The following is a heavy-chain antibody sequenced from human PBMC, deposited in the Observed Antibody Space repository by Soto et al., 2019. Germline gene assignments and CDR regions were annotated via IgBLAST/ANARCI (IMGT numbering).Heavy chain of an antibody. V-gene: IGHV3-7*01. D-gene: IGHD1-1*01. CDR2: IKQDGSEK. CDR1: GFTFSSYW. Sequence: GGSLRLSCAASGFTFSSYWMSWVRQAPGKGLEWVANIKQDGSEKYYVDSVKGRFTISRDNAKNSLYLQMNSLRAEDTAVYYCARDGHNWNDWVHFFSYFGMDVWGQGTTVTVSS. J-gene: IGHJ6*02. CDR3: ARDGHNWNDWVHFFSYFGMDV.